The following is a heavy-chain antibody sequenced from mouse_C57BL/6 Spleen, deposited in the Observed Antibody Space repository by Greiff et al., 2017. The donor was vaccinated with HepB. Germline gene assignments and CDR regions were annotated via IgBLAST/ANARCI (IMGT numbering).Heavy chain of an antibody. D-gene: IGHD4-1*01. Sequence: EVKLVESGPELVKPGASVKIPCKASGYTFTDYNMDWVKQSHGKSLEWIGDINPNNGGTIYNQKFKGKATLTVDKSSSTAYMELRSLTSEDTAVYYCARKETGWYFDVWGTGTTVTVSS. V-gene: IGHV1-18*01. CDR3: ARKETGWYFDV. J-gene: IGHJ1*03. CDR1: GYTFTDYN. CDR2: INPNNGGT.